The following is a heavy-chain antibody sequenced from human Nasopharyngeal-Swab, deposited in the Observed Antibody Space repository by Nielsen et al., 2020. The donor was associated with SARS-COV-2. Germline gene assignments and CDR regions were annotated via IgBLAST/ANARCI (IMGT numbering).Heavy chain of an antibody. CDR1: GGSFSGYY. V-gene: IGHV4-34*01. CDR2: INHSGST. Sequence: SETLSLTCAVYGGSFSGYYWSWIRQPPGKGLEWIGEINHSGSTNYNPSLKSRVTISVDTSKNQFSLRLSSVTAADTAVYYCARGFDYWGQGTLVTVSS. J-gene: IGHJ4*02. CDR3: ARGFDY.